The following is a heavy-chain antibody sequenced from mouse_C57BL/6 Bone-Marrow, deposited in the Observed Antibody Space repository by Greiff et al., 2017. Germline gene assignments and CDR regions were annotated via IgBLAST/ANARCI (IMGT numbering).Heavy chain of an antibody. Sequence: QVQLQQPGAELVMPGASVKLSCKASGYTFTSYWMHWVKQRPGQGLEWIGEIDPSASYTNYNQKFKGKSTLTVDKSSSTAYMQLSSLTSEDSAVYYCAREGRLSAWFAYWGQGTLVTVSA. D-gene: IGHD3-2*02. CDR1: GYTFTSYW. J-gene: IGHJ3*01. CDR2: IDPSASYT. CDR3: AREGRLSAWFAY. V-gene: IGHV1-69*01.